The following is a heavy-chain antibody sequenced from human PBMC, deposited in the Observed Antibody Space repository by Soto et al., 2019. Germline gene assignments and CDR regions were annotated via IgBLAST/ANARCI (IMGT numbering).Heavy chain of an antibody. Sequence: SETLSLTCTVSGGSISSGGYSWSWIRQSPEKGLEWIGCIYPTGTTYYHPSLKSRVTISVDTSRNQFSLNLTSVTAADTAVYYCARGPPGPSHRWVLWGQGTTVTVSS. V-gene: IGHV4-30-2*06. CDR2: IYPTGTT. CDR3: ARGPPGPSHRWVL. CDR1: GGSISSGGYS. D-gene: IGHD3-10*01. J-gene: IGHJ6*02.